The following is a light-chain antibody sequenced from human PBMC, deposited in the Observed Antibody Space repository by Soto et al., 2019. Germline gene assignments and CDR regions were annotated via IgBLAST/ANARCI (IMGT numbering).Light chain of an antibody. J-gene: IGKJ5*01. CDR2: GAS. CDR3: QQTYTTPEIT. Sequence: DIQMTQSPSSLSASVGDRVTITCRASQSIGRFLNWHQQKPGKAPNLLMYGASYLKSGVPTRFSGSGSGTDFTLTISSLQPEDFAIYYCQQTYTTPEITFGQGTRLEIK. V-gene: IGKV1-39*01. CDR1: QSIGRF.